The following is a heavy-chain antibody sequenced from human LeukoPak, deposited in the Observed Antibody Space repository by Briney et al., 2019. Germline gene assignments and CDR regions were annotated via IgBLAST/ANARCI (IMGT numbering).Heavy chain of an antibody. V-gene: IGHV4-31*03. Sequence: SETLSLTCTVSGGSISSGGYYWSWIRQHPGKGLEWIGYIYDSGSTYYDPSLKSRISISVDTSKNQFSLKLSSVTAADTAVYYCARAHEVDRTGVADYFDFWGQGTLVTVSS. CDR1: GGSISSGGYY. J-gene: IGHJ4*02. D-gene: IGHD7-27*01. CDR3: ARAHEVDRTGVADYFDF. CDR2: IYDSGST.